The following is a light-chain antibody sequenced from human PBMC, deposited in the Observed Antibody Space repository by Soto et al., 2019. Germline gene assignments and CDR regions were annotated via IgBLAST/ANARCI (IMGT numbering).Light chain of an antibody. J-gene: IGLJ1*01. CDR3: AAWDDSLNGYV. CDR2: SNS. V-gene: IGLV1-44*01. Sequence: QSVLTQPPSASGTPGQRVTISCSGSSSNIGSNTVNWYQQLPGTAPKLLVYSNSQRPSGVPDRFSGSKSGTSASLAISGLQSEDEASYYCAAWDDSLNGYVFGTGTKGTVL. CDR1: SSNIGSNT.